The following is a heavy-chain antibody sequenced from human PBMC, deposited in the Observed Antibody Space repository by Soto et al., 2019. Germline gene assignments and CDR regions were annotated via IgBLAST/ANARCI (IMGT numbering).Heavy chain of an antibody. J-gene: IGHJ4*02. CDR2: ISSSGSTI. D-gene: IGHD3-3*01. Sequence: PGGSLRLSCAASGFTFSSYEMNWDRQAPGKGLEWVSYISSSGSTIYYADSVKGRFTISRDNAKNSLHLQMNSLRAEDTAVYYCVRDRGGYYMGYYFDYWGQGTLVTVSS. CDR3: VRDRGGYYMGYYFDY. V-gene: IGHV3-48*03. CDR1: GFTFSSYE.